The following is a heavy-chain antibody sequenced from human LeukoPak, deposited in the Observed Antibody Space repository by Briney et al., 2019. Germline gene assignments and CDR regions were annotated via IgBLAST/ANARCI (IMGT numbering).Heavy chain of an antibody. CDR1: GFTFSSSA. V-gene: IGHV3-23*01. D-gene: IGHD3-10*01. Sequence: GGSLRLSCAASGFTFSSSAKSWVRQAPGKGLEWVSGINNSGSSTYYADSVKGRFTISRDNSKNTLYLQMNSLRAEDTAVYYCAKSNYGTIDYWGQGTLVTVSS. J-gene: IGHJ4*02. CDR2: INNSGSST. CDR3: AKSNYGTIDY.